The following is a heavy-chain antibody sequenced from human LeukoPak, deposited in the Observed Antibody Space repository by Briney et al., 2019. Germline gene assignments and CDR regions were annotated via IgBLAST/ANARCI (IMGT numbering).Heavy chain of an antibody. CDR2: INPNSGGT. CDR3: ARGSFGDTGDRFDP. CDR1: GYTFTGYY. V-gene: IGHV1-2*02. Sequence: ASVKVSCKASGYTFTGYYMHWVRQAPGQGLEWMGWINPNSGGTNYAQKFQGRVTMTRDTSISTAYMELSRLRSDDTAVYYCARGSFGDTGDRFDPWGQETLVTVSS. J-gene: IGHJ5*02. D-gene: IGHD3-10*01.